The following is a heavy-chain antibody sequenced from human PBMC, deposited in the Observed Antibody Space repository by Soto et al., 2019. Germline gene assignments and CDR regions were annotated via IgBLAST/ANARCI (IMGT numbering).Heavy chain of an antibody. Sequence: EVQVLESGGGLVQPGGSLRLSCAGSGFTFINYAMNWVRQAPGKGLEWVSSISGGGDAAFFPDSVRGRFTISRDNSKNTVTLQMNSLGVDDTAVYYCARKILGSTTRPNYWYCDLWGRGTLVNVSS. D-gene: IGHD7-27*01. CDR2: ISGGGDAA. V-gene: IGHV3-23*01. CDR3: ARKILGSTTRPNYWYCDL. CDR1: GFTFINYA. J-gene: IGHJ2*01.